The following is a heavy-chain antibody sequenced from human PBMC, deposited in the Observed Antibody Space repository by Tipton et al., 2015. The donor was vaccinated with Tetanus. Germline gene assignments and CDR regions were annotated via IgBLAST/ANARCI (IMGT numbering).Heavy chain of an antibody. CDR2: ISNRGNS. CDR1: GGSINTGDFL. Sequence: TLSLTCTVSGGSINTGDFLWTWIRQHPRTGLEWIGYISNRGNSYSNPSLKGRVSLSVDKSASQFSLRLTSVTSADSAVYYCAAESARGNNWFDPWGQGALVNVSS. V-gene: IGHV4-31*03. CDR3: AAESARGNNWFDP. J-gene: IGHJ5*02.